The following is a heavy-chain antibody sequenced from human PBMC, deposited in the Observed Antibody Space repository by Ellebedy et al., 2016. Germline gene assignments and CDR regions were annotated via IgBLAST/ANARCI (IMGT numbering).Heavy chain of an antibody. Sequence: GESLKISCAASGITFSNYGMNWVRQAPGKGLEWVSFMSSSPAYIYYADSVKGRFTISRDNAKNSLYLQMNSLRAEDTAVYYCARQTYYSDSSGYYAFDYWGQGTLVTVSS. CDR3: ARQTYYSDSSGYYAFDY. J-gene: IGHJ4*02. CDR2: MSSSPAYI. CDR1: GITFSNYG. V-gene: IGHV3-21*01. D-gene: IGHD3-22*01.